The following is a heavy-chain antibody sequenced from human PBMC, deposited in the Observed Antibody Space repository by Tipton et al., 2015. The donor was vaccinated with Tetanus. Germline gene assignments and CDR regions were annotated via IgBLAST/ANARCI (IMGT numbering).Heavy chain of an antibody. V-gene: IGHV4-61*08. CDR1: GASLRGGDYH. CDR2: ISGSGTT. CDR3: ARDRYFYDPIPDL. J-gene: IGHJ5*02. D-gene: IGHD3-22*01. Sequence: TLSLTCAVSGASLRGGDYHWSWIRQPPGKGLEWLAYISGSGTTNSNYYLRSRITMTQDTSRNQFSLKLTSVTAADTAVYYCARDRYFYDPIPDLWGQGTLVTVSS.